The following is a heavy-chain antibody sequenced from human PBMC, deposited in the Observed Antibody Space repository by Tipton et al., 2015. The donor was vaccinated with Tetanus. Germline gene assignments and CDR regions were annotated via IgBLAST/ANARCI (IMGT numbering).Heavy chain of an antibody. D-gene: IGHD6-13*01. J-gene: IGHJ4*02. CDR3: AGVTAQRTELYFDH. CDR2: IHDSGTT. V-gene: IGHV4-59*01. CDR1: GASISPYY. Sequence: TLSLTCAVSGASISPYYWSWIRQPPGKGLEWIGSIHDSGTTNYNPSLKSRLTMSVDTSNNLFSLQLTSVTAADTAVYFCAGVTAQRTELYFDHWGQGTLVTVSS.